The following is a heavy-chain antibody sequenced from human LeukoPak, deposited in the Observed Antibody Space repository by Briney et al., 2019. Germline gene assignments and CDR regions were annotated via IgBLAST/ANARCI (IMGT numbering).Heavy chain of an antibody. V-gene: IGHV3-23*01. CDR2: ISGSGGST. D-gene: IGHD3-22*01. J-gene: IGHJ4*02. CDR1: GFTFSSYA. CDR3: AKQTPYYYDSSGYYGN. Sequence: GGSLRLSCAASGFTFSSYAMSWVRQAPGKGLEWVSAISGSGGSTYYADSVEGRFTISRDNSKNTLYLQMNSLRAEDTAVYYCAKQTPYYYDSSGYYGNWGQGTLVTVSS.